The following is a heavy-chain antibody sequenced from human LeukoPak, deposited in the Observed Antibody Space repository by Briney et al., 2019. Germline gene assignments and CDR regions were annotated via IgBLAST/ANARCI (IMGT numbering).Heavy chain of an antibody. J-gene: IGHJ4*02. CDR3: ATFHASGWYFRLAFDY. CDR1: GYALTELS. CDR2: FDPEDGET. V-gene: IGHV1-24*01. D-gene: IGHD6-19*01. Sequence: ASVKVSCKVSGYALTELSMHWVRQAPGKGLERMGGFDPEDGETIYAQKFQGRVTMTEDTSTDTAYMELSSLRSEDMAVYYCATFHASGWYFRLAFDYWGQGTLVTVSS.